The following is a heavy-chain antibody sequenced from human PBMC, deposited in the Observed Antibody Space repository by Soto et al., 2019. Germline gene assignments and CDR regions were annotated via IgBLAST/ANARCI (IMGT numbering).Heavy chain of an antibody. D-gene: IGHD2-15*01. J-gene: IGHJ5*01. V-gene: IGHV1-69*02. CDR1: GGTFSNYT. CDR3: ARAPRCSTINCYHGQRFAS. CDR2: IIPILGIA. Sequence: ASVKVSCKASGGTFSNYTISWVRQSPGQGLEWMGRIIPILGIANYAQKFQGRVTITRDTSTSTAYMALSSLRSEDTAVYYCARAPRCSTINCYHGQRFASCGQGTSVTVSS.